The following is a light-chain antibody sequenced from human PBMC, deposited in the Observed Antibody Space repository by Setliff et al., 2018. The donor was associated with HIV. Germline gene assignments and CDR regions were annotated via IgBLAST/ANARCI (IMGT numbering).Light chain of an antibody. CDR3: QSADSSGTYV. V-gene: IGLV3-25*03. Sequence: SYELTQPPSVSVSPGQTARITCSGDALPKQYAYWYQQKPGQAPVVVIYKDSERPSGIPERFSGSSSGITVTLTISGVQAEDEADYYCQSADSSGTYVFGTGTKVTVL. CDR1: ALPKQY. J-gene: IGLJ1*01. CDR2: KDS.